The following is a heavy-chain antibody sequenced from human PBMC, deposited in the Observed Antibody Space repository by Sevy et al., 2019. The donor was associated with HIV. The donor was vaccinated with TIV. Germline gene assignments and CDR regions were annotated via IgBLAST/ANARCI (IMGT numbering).Heavy chain of an antibody. V-gene: IGHV3-30*02. CDR1: GFTFSNFG. D-gene: IGHD2-15*01. J-gene: IGHJ4*02. Sequence: GGSLRLSCTASGFTFSNFGMHWVRQVPGKGLEWVTFIRYDGSDKYYAASVKGRFTISRDDSKNTLYLQMDRLRPEDTDIYYCAKDLAGAGRRYFDYWGQGTLVTVSS. CDR2: IRYDGSDK. CDR3: AKDLAGAGRRYFDY.